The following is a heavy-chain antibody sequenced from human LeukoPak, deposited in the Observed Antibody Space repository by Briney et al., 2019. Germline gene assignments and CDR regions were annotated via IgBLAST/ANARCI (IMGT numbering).Heavy chain of an antibody. CDR3: ARESYDSSGYDNWFDP. CDR2: IKQDGSEK. V-gene: IGHV3-7*01. J-gene: IGHJ5*02. D-gene: IGHD3-22*01. Sequence: GGSLRLSCAASGFTFSSYWMIWVRQAPGKGLEWVANIKQDGSEKYYVDSVKGRFTISRDNAKNSLYLQMNSLRAEDTAVYYCARESYDSSGYDNWFDPWGQGTLVTVSS. CDR1: GFTFSSYW.